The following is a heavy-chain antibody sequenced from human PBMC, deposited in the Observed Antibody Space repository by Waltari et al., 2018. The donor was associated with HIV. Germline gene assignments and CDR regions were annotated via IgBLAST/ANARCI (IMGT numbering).Heavy chain of an antibody. CDR3: VGQIYGDYDY. V-gene: IGHV3-30*04. Sequence: QVQLVESGGGVVQPGRSLRLSCAASGFTFSSYAMHWVRQAPGKGLEWVAVISYDGSNKYYADSVKGRFTISRDNSKNPLYLQMNSLRAEDTAVYYCVGQIYGDYDYWGQGTLVTVSS. CDR1: GFTFSSYA. D-gene: IGHD4-17*01. CDR2: ISYDGSNK. J-gene: IGHJ4*02.